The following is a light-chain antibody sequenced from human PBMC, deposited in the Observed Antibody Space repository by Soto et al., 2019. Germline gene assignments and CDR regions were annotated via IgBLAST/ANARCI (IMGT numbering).Light chain of an antibody. J-gene: IGKJ2*01. V-gene: IGKV1-9*01. CDR3: QQYNTDSHT. CDR2: DAS. Sequence: IQVTQSPSSLSASVGDRVTITCRASQGISSYLGWYQQKPGKAPNLLIYDASTLHSGVPSRFSGGGSGTEFTLTISSLQTDDFAIYFCQQYNTDSHTFGQGTKVDIK. CDR1: QGISSY.